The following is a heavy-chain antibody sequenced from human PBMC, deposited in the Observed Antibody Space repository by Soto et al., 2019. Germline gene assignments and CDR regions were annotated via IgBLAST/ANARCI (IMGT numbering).Heavy chain of an antibody. CDR2: MNPNSGNT. CDR3: ARSIYDSSGYYLYFDY. D-gene: IGHD3-22*01. Sequence: QVQLVQSGAEVKKPGASVKVSCKASGYTFTSYDINWVRQATGQGLEWMGWMNPNSGNTGYAQKLQGRVTMTRNTSISTAYMELSSLRSEDTAVYYCARSIYDSSGYYLYFDYWGQGTLVTVSS. CDR1: GYTFTSYD. J-gene: IGHJ4*02. V-gene: IGHV1-8*01.